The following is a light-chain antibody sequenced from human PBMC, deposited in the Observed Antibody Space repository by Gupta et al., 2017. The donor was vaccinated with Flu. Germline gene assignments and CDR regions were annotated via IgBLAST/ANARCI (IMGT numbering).Light chain of an antibody. CDR1: SSNIGNTY. CDR2: ENN. CDR3: GTWDGRLSTDV. V-gene: IGLV1-51*02. J-gene: IGLJ1*01. Sequence: QSVLTQPPSISAAPGQSVTISCSGSSSNIGNTYVSWYQQPPGTAPKLLIYENNKRPSGIPDRFSGSKSGTSAALGITGLQTGDEADYYCGTWDGRLSTDVFGTGTKVTVL.